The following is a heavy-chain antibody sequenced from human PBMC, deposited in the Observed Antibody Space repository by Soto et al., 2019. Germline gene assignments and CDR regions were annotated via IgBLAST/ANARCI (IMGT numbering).Heavy chain of an antibody. CDR1: GFSLSTSGVG. D-gene: IGHD1-7*01. V-gene: IGHV2-5*02. Sequence: ESGPTLVNPTQTLTLTCTFSGFSLSTSGVGVGWIRQPPGKALEWLALIYWDDDKRYSPSLKSRLTITKDTSKNQVVLTMTNMDPVDTATYYCAHRQLITGTTSVWFDPWAREPWSPSPQ. CDR2: IYWDDDK. J-gene: IGHJ5*02. CDR3: AHRQLITGTTSVWFDP.